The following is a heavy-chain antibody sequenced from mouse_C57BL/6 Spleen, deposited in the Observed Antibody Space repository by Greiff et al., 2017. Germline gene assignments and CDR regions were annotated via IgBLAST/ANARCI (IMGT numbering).Heavy chain of an antibody. Sequence: EVQVVESGPGLVKPSQSLSLTCSVTGYSITSGYYWNWIRQFPGNKLEWMGYISYDGSNNYNPSLKNRISITRDTSKNQFFLKLNSVTSEDTATYYCARDGDYDGGVYWGQGTTLTVSS. V-gene: IGHV3-6*01. CDR2: ISYDGSN. CDR3: ARDGDYDGGVY. J-gene: IGHJ2*01. D-gene: IGHD2-4*01. CDR1: GYSITSGYY.